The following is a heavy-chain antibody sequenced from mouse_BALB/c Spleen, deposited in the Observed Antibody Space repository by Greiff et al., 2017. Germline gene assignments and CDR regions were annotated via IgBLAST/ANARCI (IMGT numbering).Heavy chain of an antibody. J-gene: IGHJ4*01. Sequence: QVQLQQSGAELAKPGASVKMSCKASGYTFTSYWMHWVKQRPGQGLEWIGYINPSTGYTEYNQKFKDKATLTADKSSSTAYMQLSSLTSEDSAVYYCARWGGYGGRAMDYWGQGTSVTVSS. V-gene: IGHV1-7*01. CDR3: ARWGGYGGRAMDY. CDR2: INPSTGYT. D-gene: IGHD2-2*01. CDR1: GYTFTSYW.